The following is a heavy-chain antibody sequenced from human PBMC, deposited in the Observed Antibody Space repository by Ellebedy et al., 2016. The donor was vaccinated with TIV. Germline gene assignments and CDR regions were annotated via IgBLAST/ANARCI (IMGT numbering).Heavy chain of an antibody. CDR1: GGSVSSGSYY. CDR3: ARLKATKSPFDI. J-gene: IGHJ3*02. CDR2: IYYSGST. V-gene: IGHV4-61*01. Sequence: MPSETLSLTCTVSGGSVSSGSYYWSWIRQPPGKGLEWIGYIYYSGSTNYNPSLKSRVTISIDTSKNQFSLKLSSVTAADKAVYYCARLKATKSPFDIWGQGTMVTVSS.